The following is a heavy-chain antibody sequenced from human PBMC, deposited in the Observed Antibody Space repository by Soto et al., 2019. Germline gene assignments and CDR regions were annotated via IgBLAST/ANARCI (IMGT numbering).Heavy chain of an antibody. CDR3: ARATYYDILTGYYYFDY. V-gene: IGHV1-18*01. CDR2: ISAYNGNT. J-gene: IGHJ4*02. D-gene: IGHD3-9*01. Sequence: QVQLVQSGAEVKKPGASVKVSCKASGYTFTSYGISWVRQAPGQGLEWMGWISAYNGNTNYAQKLQGRVTMNTDTSTSTAYMELRSLRSDDTAVYYCARATYYDILTGYYYFDYWGQGTLVTVSS. CDR1: GYTFTSYG.